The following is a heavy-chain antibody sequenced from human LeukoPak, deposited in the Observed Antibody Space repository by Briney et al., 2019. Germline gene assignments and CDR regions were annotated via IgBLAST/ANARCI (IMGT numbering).Heavy chain of an antibody. J-gene: IGHJ3*02. CDR3: ARDPSYRGFDAFDI. D-gene: IGHD1-26*01. CDR1: GFTFSSYS. V-gene: IGHV3-21*01. CDR2: ITSSSRYI. Sequence: PGGSLRLSCAASGFTFSSYSMNWVRQAPGKGLEWVSSITSSSRYIYYADSMKGRFTISRDNAKNLLYLQMNYLRAEDTAVYYCARDPSYRGFDAFDIWGQGTMVTVSS.